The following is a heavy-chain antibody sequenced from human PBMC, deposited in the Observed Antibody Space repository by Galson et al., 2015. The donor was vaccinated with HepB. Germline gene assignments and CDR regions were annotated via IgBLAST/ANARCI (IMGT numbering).Heavy chain of an antibody. Sequence: SETLSLTCTVSGLSINNNTYYWGWIRQAPGKGLEWIGNFYNSGNTYYNPALKSRLTISVDTSKNRFSLKLKSVTVADTAVYFCARGRVGRARYFDYWGQGTLVAVSS. J-gene: IGHJ4*02. CDR3: ARGRVGRARYFDY. V-gene: IGHV4-39*01. D-gene: IGHD2-15*01. CDR2: FYNSGNT. CDR1: GLSINNNTYY.